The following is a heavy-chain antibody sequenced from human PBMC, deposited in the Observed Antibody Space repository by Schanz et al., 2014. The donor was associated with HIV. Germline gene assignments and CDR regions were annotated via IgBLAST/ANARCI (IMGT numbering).Heavy chain of an antibody. D-gene: IGHD2-21*02. J-gene: IGHJ2*01. V-gene: IGHV1-58*01. CDR2: IVVGSGNT. Sequence: LLVQSGPEVRKPGTSVTVSCKASGFTFANSAVQWVRQARGQRLEWIGWIVVGSGNTNYAQKFQERVTITRDMSTATAYMELTSLRSEDTAVYYCAALHHSVVVTATLLDWYFDLWGRGTLVTVSS. CDR3: AALHHSVVVTATLLDWYFDL. CDR1: GFTFANSA.